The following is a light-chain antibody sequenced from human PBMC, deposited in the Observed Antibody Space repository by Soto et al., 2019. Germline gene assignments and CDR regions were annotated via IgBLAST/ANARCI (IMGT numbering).Light chain of an antibody. CDR2: DAS. V-gene: IGKV1-5*01. J-gene: IGKJ1*01. Sequence: DIQMTQSPSTLSASVGDRVTITCRASQSINDYLAWYQQKPGKAPKLLIYDASSLESGVPSRFSGSASGTEFSLPIRRLQPVDFATYYCQHYNSYSRAFGQGTRVEIK. CDR1: QSINDY. CDR3: QHYNSYSRA.